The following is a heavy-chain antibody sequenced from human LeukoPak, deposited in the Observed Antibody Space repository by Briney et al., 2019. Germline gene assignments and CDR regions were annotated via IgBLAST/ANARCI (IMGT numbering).Heavy chain of an antibody. CDR2: INSDGSST. J-gene: IGHJ4*02. CDR3: ARAFWSGPPDY. D-gene: IGHD3-3*01. CDR1: GFTFSSYW. V-gene: IGHV3-74*01. Sequence: PGGSLRLSCAASGFTFSSYWMHWVRQTPGKGLAWVSRINSDGSSTSYADSVKGRFTISRDNAKNTLYLQMNSLRAEDTAVYYCARAFWSGPPDYWGQGTLVTVSS.